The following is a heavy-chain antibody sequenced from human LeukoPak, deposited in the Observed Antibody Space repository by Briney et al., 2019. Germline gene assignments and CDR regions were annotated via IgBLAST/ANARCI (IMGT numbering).Heavy chain of an antibody. CDR2: INPNSGGT. D-gene: IGHD6-6*01. J-gene: IGHJ5*02. Sequence: ASVKVSCKASGYTFTGYYMHWVRQAPGQGLEWMGWINPNSGGTNYAQKLQGRVTMTRDTSISTAYMELSRLRSDDTAVYDCARGRRIAARQNWFHPWGQGTLVTVSS. CDR3: ARGRRIAARQNWFHP. V-gene: IGHV1-2*02. CDR1: GYTFTGYY.